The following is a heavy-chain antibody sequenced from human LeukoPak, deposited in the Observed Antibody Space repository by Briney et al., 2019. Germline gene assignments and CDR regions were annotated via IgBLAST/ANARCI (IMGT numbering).Heavy chain of an antibody. Sequence: PGGSLRLSCAASGFTFSYHWMTWVRQAPEKGLEWVANIKNDGTVKNYVDSVKGRFTISRDNAKNSLYLQMNSLRAEDTGVYYCAKGGQYFDYWGQGTLVTVSS. CDR1: GFTFSYHW. CDR3: AKGGQYFDY. V-gene: IGHV3-7*01. CDR2: IKNDGTVK. J-gene: IGHJ4*02.